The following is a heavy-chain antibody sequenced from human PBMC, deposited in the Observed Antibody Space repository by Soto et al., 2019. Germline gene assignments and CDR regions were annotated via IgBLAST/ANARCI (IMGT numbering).Heavy chain of an antibody. D-gene: IGHD2-15*01. Sequence: ASVKVSCRASGYSFRNYGSSWVRQAPGQGLEWMAWISGYDGDTKYARKFQGRVSMTADRATSTAYMELRSLRSDDTAVYYCGREEFCSDSSCYRGDDSHYSMDVWGQGTTVTVSS. CDR2: ISGYDGDT. V-gene: IGHV1-18*04. J-gene: IGHJ6*02. CDR1: GYSFRNYG. CDR3: GREEFCSDSSCYRGDDSHYSMDV.